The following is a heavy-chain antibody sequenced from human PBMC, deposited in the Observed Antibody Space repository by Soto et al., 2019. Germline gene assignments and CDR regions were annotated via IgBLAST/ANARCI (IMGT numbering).Heavy chain of an antibody. V-gene: IGHV4-30-4*08. J-gene: IGHJ4*02. D-gene: IGHD2-15*01. Sequence: QVQLQASGPGLVKPSQTLSLTCSISGGSIRKDGYYWTWIRQPPGKGLEWIGCLDNSGDTYSKPSLKSRVAISVDTSKNQLSLNLNSVTAADTAIYYCARGADSTKTGYWGQGTLVTVSS. CDR1: GGSIRKDGYY. CDR2: LDNSGDT. CDR3: ARGADSTKTGY.